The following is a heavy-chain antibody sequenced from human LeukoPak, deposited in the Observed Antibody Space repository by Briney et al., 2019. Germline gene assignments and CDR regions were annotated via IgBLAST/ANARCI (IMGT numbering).Heavy chain of an antibody. Sequence: GGSLRLSCAASGFTVSSNYMSWVRQAPGKGLEWVSVIYSGGSTYYADSVKGRFTISRDNSKNTLYLQMNSLKTEDTAVYYCTRGNSLDYWGQGTLVTVSS. CDR1: GFTVSSNY. D-gene: IGHD6-13*01. J-gene: IGHJ4*02. CDR3: TRGNSLDY. V-gene: IGHV3-66*01. CDR2: IYSGGST.